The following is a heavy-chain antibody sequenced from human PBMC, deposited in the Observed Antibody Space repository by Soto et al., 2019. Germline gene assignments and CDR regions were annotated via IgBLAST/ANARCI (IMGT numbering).Heavy chain of an antibody. J-gene: IGHJ5*02. CDR1: GGSFSDYY. CDR2: INHSGST. V-gene: IGHV4-34*01. Sequence: QVQLQQWGAGLLKPSETLSLTCAVYGGSFSDYYWSWIRQSPGKGLEWIGEINHSGSTNYNPSFKSRLTIVVDPSKNQFSLHLTSATAADTAVYYCARGRRNRNYVQVRENWFDPWGQGALVTVSS. D-gene: IGHD3-16*01. CDR3: ARGRRNRNYVQVRENWFDP.